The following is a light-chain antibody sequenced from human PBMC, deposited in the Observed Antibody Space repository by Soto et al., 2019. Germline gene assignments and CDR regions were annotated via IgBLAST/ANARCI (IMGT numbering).Light chain of an antibody. J-gene: IGLJ2*01. CDR2: ESI. V-gene: IGLV2-23*01. CDR3: CSYVGSSTVV. CDR1: SSDVGSHTL. Sequence: QSALTQPASVSGSPGQSITISCTGTSSDVGSHTLVSWYQQHPGKAPKLLLYESIKRPSGVSNRFSGSKSAKTASLTISGLQAEDEADYYCCSYVGSSTVVFGGGTKLTVL.